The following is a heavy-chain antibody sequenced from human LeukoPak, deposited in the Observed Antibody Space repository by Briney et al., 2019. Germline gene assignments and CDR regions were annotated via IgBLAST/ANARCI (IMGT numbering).Heavy chain of an antibody. D-gene: IGHD1-26*01. CDR1: GFTFSSYA. Sequence: GGSLRLSCAASGFTFSSYAMSWVRQAPGKGLEWVSAISGSGGSTYYADSVKGRFTISRDNSKNTLYLQMNSLRAEDTAVYYCAKSPTIVGATTAVDYWGQGTLVTVSS. V-gene: IGHV3-23*01. J-gene: IGHJ4*02. CDR3: AKSPTIVGATTAVDY. CDR2: ISGSGGST.